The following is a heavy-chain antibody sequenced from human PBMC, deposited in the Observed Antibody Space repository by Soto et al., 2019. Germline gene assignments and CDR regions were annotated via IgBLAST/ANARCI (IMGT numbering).Heavy chain of an antibody. CDR2: IDWDDDK. CDR3: ARLTAAGIFYYYGMDV. J-gene: IGHJ6*02. CDR1: GFSLSTTGMC. V-gene: IGHV2-70*01. D-gene: IGHD6-13*01. Sequence: ASGPTLVNPTQTLTLTCTFSGFSLSTTGMCVSWIRQPPGKALEWLALIDWDDDKYYNTSLKTRLTLSKDTSKNQVVLTMTNMDPVDTATYYCARLTAAGIFYYYGMDVWGQGTTVTVSS.